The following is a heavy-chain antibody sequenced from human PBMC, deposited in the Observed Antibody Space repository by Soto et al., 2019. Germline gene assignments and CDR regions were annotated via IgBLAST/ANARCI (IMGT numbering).Heavy chain of an antibody. V-gene: IGHV5-51*01. D-gene: IGHD3-3*01. CDR3: ARLGFNYDFLSGYYNVHHYYGIDV. J-gene: IGHJ6*02. CDR1: GYTFSDYW. Sequence: PGESLKISCEGSGYTFSDYWIGWVRQMPGKGLEWMGIIYPGDSDTRYSPSFQGQVTISADKSINSVYLQWSSLKASDTATYYCARLGFNYDFLSGYYNVHHYYGIDVWGQGTTVTVSS. CDR2: IYPGDSDT.